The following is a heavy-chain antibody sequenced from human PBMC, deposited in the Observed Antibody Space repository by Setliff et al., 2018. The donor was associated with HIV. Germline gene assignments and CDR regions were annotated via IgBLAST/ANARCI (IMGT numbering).Heavy chain of an antibody. CDR2: IYDNGNT. V-gene: IGHV4-4*02. J-gene: IGHJ4*02. CDR1: GDSIGSTNW. D-gene: IGHD3-16*01. Sequence: SETLSLTCTVPGDSIGSTNWWSWVRQPPGKGLEWIGQIYDNGNTNYNPSLESRATISVDTSMNYLSLNLTSVTAADTAVYFCARDMMRWLVMVPGATRGYFDAWGQGALVTVSS. CDR3: ARDMMRWLVMVPGATRGYFDA.